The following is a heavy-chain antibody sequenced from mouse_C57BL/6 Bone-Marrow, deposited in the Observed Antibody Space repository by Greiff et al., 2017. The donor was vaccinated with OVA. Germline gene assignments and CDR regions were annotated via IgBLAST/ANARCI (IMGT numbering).Heavy chain of an antibody. V-gene: IGHV14-4*01. CDR1: GFNIKDDY. CDR2: IDPENGDT. J-gene: IGHJ3*01. CDR3: TTYYDYDWFAY. Sequence: EVQLQQSGAELVRPGASVKLSCTASGFNIKDDYMHWVKQRPEQGLEWIGWIDPENGDTEYAPKFQGKATITADTSSNTAYLQHSSLTSEDTAVYYCTTYYDYDWFAYWGQGTLVTVSA. D-gene: IGHD2-4*01.